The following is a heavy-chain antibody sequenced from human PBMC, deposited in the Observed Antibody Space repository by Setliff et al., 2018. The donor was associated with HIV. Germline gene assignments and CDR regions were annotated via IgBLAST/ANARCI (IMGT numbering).Heavy chain of an antibody. V-gene: IGHV4-34*01. CDR2: INHSGRT. CDR3: ARLTTTYYYDSSAYYHPV. J-gene: IGHJ4*02. Sequence: SETLSLTCAVYGGSFSGYWSWIRQSPGKGLEWLGEINHSGRTNYNPSLKSRVTISVDTSKNQFSLKLSSVTAADTAVFYCARLTTTYYYDSSAYYHPVWGQGTLVTVSS. D-gene: IGHD3-22*01. CDR1: GGSFSGY.